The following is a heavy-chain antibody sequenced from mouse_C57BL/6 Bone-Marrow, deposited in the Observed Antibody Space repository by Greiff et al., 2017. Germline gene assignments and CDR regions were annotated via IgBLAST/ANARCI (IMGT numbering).Heavy chain of an antibody. J-gene: IGHJ4*01. V-gene: IGHV1-64*01. D-gene: IGHD2-1*01. CDR1: GYTFTSYW. CDR2: IHPNSGST. CDR3: ARGDYGNHHYAMDY. Sequence: VQLQQSGAELVKPGASVKLSCKASGYTFTSYWMHWVKQRPGQGLEWIGMIHPNSGSTNYNEKFKSKATLTVDKSSSTAYMQLSSLTSEDSAVYYCARGDYGNHHYAMDYWGQGTSVTVSS.